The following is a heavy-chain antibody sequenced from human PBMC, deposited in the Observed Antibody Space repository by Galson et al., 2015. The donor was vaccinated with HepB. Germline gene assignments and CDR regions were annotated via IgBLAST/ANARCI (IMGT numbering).Heavy chain of an antibody. CDR1: GYSFTNYG. CDR2: FSGYDGST. CDR3: ARDSRLELRLNNYFSYGLDV. D-gene: IGHD2/OR15-2a*01. Sequence: SVKVSCKASGYSFTNYGLRWIRQAPGPGLEWMGWFSGYDGSTNYAQKFQGRATMTADTSTGTAYLELKNLRSDDTAVYYCARDSRLELRLNNYFSYGLDVWGQGTAVTVSS. V-gene: IGHV1-18*01. J-gene: IGHJ6*02.